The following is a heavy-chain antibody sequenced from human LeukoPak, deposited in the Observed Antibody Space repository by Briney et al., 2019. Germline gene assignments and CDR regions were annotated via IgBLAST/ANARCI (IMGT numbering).Heavy chain of an antibody. CDR2: IYYSGST. Sequence: TPSETLSLTCTVSGGSISSSSYYWGWIRQPPGKGLEWIGSIYYSGSTYYNPSLKSRVTISVDTSKNQFSLKLSSVTAADTAVYYCARGALKIVHIAAAGRFDYWGQGTLVTVSS. CDR1: GGSISSSSYY. V-gene: IGHV4-39*07. CDR3: ARGALKIVHIAAAGRFDY. D-gene: IGHD6-13*01. J-gene: IGHJ4*02.